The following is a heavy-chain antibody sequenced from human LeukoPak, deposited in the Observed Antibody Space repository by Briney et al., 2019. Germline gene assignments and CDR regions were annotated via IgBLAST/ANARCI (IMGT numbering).Heavy chain of an antibody. D-gene: IGHD2-2*01. CDR3: ARGLGTVPAARIDY. J-gene: IGHJ4*02. CDR2: ISAYNGNT. Sequence: ASVKVSCKASGYTFSRYGITWVRQAPGQGLEWMGWISAYNGNTNYAQKLQGRVTMTTDTSTSTAFMELRSLRSDDTAVYYCARGLGTVPAARIDYWGQGTLVIVSS. CDR1: GYTFSRYG. V-gene: IGHV1-18*01.